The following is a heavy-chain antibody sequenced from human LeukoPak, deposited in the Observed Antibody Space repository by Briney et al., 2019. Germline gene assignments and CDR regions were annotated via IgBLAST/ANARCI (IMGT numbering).Heavy chain of an antibody. Sequence: SETLSLTCAVYGGSFSGYYWSWIRQPPGKGLEWIGEINHSGSTNYNPSLKSRVTISVDTSKNQFSLKLSSVTAADTAVYYCARGESGGYPFDYGGRETLVTASS. J-gene: IGHJ4*02. CDR1: GGSFSGYY. D-gene: IGHD2-15*01. CDR2: INHSGST. CDR3: ARGESGGYPFDY. V-gene: IGHV4-34*01.